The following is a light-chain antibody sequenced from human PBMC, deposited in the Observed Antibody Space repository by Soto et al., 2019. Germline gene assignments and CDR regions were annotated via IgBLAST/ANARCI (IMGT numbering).Light chain of an antibody. V-gene: IGKV3-15*01. CDR2: RAS. J-gene: IGKJ1*01. CDR3: QQYHNLWT. Sequence: EIVMTQSPATLSLSPGEGATLSCTASHYVYSNVAWFQQRPGHAPRLLIYRASTPATGTPTRIGGSGSGTVFTLTITSVQSEDFALYCCQQYHNLWTFGQGTEVEFK. CDR1: HYVYSN.